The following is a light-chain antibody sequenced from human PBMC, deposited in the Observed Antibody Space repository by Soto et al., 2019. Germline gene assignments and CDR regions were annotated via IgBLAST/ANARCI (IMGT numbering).Light chain of an antibody. CDR3: TSYTNTATLVV. J-gene: IGLJ2*01. CDR1: SSDVGNYNY. Sequence: QSALTQPASVSGSPGQSITISCTGTSSDVGNYNYVSWYQHHPGKAPKLMVFEVRNRPSGVSNRFSGSKSGNTASLTISGLQAEDEADYYCTSYTNTATLVVFGGGTKLTVL. CDR2: EVR. V-gene: IGLV2-14*01.